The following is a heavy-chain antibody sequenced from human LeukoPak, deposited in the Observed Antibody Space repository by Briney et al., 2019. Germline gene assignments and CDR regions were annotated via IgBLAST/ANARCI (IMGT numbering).Heavy chain of an antibody. CDR3: ATQQGGNPAY. V-gene: IGHV3-23*01. CDR1: GFTFSSYA. D-gene: IGHD1-14*01. CDR2: ISGSGGST. J-gene: IGHJ4*02. Sequence: GGSLRLSCAVSGFTFSSYAMTWVRQAPGKGLEWVSAISGSGGSTYYADSVKGRFTISRDNAKNMLYLQVNSLRAEDTAVYYYATQQGGNPAYWGQGTLVTVSS.